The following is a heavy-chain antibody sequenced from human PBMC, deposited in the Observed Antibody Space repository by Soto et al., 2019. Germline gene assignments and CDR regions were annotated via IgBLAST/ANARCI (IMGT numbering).Heavy chain of an antibody. CDR2: ISAYKGNT. CDR3: ARDRGHKYGSQFDY. CDR1: DYIFTTSG. Sequence: QVQLVQSGAEVKKPGASVKVSCKASDYIFTTSGFSWVRQAPGQGLEWMGWISAYKGNTSYAERLQGRVTMTTDTSTSTAYMELRSLRSDDTAVYYCARDRGHKYGSQFDYWGHGTLVTVSS. J-gene: IGHJ4*01. V-gene: IGHV1-18*01. D-gene: IGHD6-6*01.